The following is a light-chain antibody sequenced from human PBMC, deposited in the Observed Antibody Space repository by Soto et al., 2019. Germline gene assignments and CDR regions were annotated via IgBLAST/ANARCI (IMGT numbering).Light chain of an antibody. V-gene: IGKV3-11*01. J-gene: IGKJ4*01. CDR2: DAS. CDR3: QQRGDWPPSLT. Sequence: VVLTQSPVTLSLSPGVRATLSCRASQSVNIYLAWYQHKPGQAPRLLIYDASKRAPGIPARFSGSGSGTDFTLTISSLEPEDFAVCYCQQRGDWPPSLTFGGGTKVEI. CDR1: QSVNIY.